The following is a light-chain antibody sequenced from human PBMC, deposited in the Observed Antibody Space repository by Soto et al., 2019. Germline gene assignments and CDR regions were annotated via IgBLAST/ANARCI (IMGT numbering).Light chain of an antibody. CDR2: GAS. J-gene: IGKJ3*01. V-gene: IGKV3-20*01. CDR1: RSVWNNY. CDR3: QQYRSSPT. Sequence: EIVLTQSPGTLSLSPGEGATLSCRASRSVWNNYLAWYRQKPGQTPSLLIYGASSRATGIPDRFSGSGSGTDFTLTISRLEPEDFAVYFCQQYRSSPTFGPGTKVEIK.